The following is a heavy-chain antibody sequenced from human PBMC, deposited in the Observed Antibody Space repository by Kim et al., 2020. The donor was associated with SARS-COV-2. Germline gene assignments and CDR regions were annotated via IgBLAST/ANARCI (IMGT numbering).Heavy chain of an antibody. CDR1: GFTFSSYA. CDR3: AKDAFYSSRESDSYFYGMDV. Sequence: GGSLRLSCAASGFTFSSYAMSWVRQAPGKGLEWVSVIYSGSSSTYYADSVKGRFTISRDNSKNTLYLQMNSLRAEDTAVYYCAKDAFYSSRESDSYFYGMDVWGQGTTVTVSS. D-gene: IGHD6-13*01. CDR2: IYSGSSST. J-gene: IGHJ6*02. V-gene: IGHV3-23*03.